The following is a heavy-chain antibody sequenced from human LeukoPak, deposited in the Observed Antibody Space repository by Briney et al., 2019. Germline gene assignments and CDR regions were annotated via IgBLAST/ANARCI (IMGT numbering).Heavy chain of an antibody. D-gene: IGHD3-22*01. J-gene: IGHJ4*02. V-gene: IGHV1-2*02. CDR3: ARNFYFDSSGYYQY. CDR2: INPNSGGT. Sequence: ASVKVSCNASGYTFTGYYMHWVRQAPGQGLEWMGWINPNSGGTNYAQKFQGRVTMTRDTSISTAYMELSRLRSDDTAVYYCARNFYFDSSGYYQYWGQGTLVTVSS. CDR1: GYTFTGYY.